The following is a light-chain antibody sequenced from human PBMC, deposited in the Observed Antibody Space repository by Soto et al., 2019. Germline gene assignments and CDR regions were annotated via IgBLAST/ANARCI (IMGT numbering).Light chain of an antibody. Sequence: DTQMTQSPSTLSASVGDRVTITCRASQSISSWLAWYQQKPGKAPKLLIYKASSLESGVPSRFSGSGSGTEFTLTISSLQPDDFATYYCQQYNSYSWKYGQGTKVDIK. J-gene: IGKJ1*01. CDR2: KAS. CDR3: QQYNSYSWK. V-gene: IGKV1-5*03. CDR1: QSISSW.